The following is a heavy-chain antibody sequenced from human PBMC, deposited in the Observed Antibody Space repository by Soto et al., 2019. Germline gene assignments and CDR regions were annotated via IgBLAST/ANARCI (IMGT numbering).Heavy chain of an antibody. CDR2: INPSGDIT. V-gene: IGHV1-46*01. D-gene: IGHD3-22*01. Sequence: QVQLEQSGAEVKKSGASVKVSCKASGYTFTSYYMHWVRQAPGQGLEYMGIINPSGDITRFAQKFQGRVSLTRDTSTSTFYMELRSLRSDDTAVYYCARETYYYDSSGDYYYYYGMDVWGQGTTVTVSS. CDR3: ARETYYYDSSGDYYYYYGMDV. CDR1: GYTFTSYY. J-gene: IGHJ6*02.